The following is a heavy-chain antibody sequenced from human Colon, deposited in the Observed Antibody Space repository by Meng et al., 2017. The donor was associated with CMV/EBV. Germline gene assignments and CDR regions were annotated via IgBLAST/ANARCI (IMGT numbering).Heavy chain of an antibody. V-gene: IGHV4-59*01. CDR2: IYYSGST. CDR3: ARDLGYGSGSSGPGMDV. Sequence: SETLFLTCTVSGGSISSYYWSWIRQPPGKGLEWIGYIYYSGSTNYNPSLKSRVTISVDTSKNQFSLKLSSVTAADTAAYYCARDLGYGSGSSGPGMDVWGQGTTVTVSS. CDR1: GGSISSYY. D-gene: IGHD3-10*01. J-gene: IGHJ6*02.